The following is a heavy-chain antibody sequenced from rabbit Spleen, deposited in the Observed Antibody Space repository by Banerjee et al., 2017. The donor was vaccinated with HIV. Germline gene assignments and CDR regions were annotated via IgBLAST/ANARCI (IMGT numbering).Heavy chain of an antibody. CDR3: AKSRYGSSTYFDFLNL. D-gene: IGHD8-1*01. CDR2: IHASTNGNT. CDR1: GFSFNDDYV. Sequence: QQQLVESGGGLVKPGASLTLTCKASGFSFNDDYVMCWVRQAPGKGLEWIACIHASTNGNTDYASWAKGRFTISKTSSTTVTLQMTSLTAADTATYFCAKSRYGSSTYFDFLNLWGQGTLVTVS. V-gene: IGHV1S45*01. J-gene: IGHJ3*01.